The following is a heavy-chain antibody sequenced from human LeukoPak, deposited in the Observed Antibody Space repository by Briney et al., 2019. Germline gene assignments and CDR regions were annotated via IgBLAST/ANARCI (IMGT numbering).Heavy chain of an antibody. CDR1: GFTFSDYY. Sequence: GGSLRLSCETSGFTFSDYYMSWIRQAPGKGLQWVSYISSSGTTIYYADSVKGRFTISRDNAKNSLYLEMNSLRAEDTAVYYCARATVVIPWYFDLWGRGTLVTVSS. D-gene: IGHD4-23*01. V-gene: IGHV3-11*04. CDR3: ARATVVIPWYFDL. J-gene: IGHJ2*01. CDR2: ISSSGTTI.